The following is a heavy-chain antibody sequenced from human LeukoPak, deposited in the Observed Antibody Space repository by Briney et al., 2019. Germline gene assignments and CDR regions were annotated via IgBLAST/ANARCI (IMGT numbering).Heavy chain of an antibody. D-gene: IGHD1-26*01. V-gene: IGHV1-58*02. Sequence: GASVKVSCKASGFTFTSSAMQWVRQARGQRLEWIGWIVVGSGNTNYAQKFQERVTITRDMSTSTAYMELSSLRSEDTAVHYCAADGDSGSYYAGAFDIWGQGTMVTVSS. CDR1: GFTFTSSA. CDR3: AADGDSGSYYAGAFDI. CDR2: IVVGSGNT. J-gene: IGHJ3*02.